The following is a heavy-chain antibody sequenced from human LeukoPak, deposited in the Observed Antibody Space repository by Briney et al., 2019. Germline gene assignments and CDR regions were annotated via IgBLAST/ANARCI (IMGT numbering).Heavy chain of an antibody. CDR2: ISSSSSTI. CDR3: ARDARWPYAFDI. CDR1: GFTFSSYS. D-gene: IGHD4-23*01. Sequence: GGSLRLSYAASGFTFSSYSMNWVRQAPGKGLEWVSYISSSSSTIYYADSVKGRFTISRDNAKNSLYLQMNSLRAEDTAVYYCARDARWPYAFDIWGQGTMVTVSS. J-gene: IGHJ3*02. V-gene: IGHV3-48*01.